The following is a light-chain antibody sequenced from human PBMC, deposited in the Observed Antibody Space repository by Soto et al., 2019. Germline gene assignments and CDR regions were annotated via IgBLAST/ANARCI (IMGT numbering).Light chain of an antibody. V-gene: IGKV1-5*01. Sequence: DIQMTQSPSTLSSSVGYAVSFTCRTSHTVSGWLAWYQQKPGEAPKLLIYGASAWPRGVPSRFSGSGSGTKFTLTIASLQPDDFATYYCQQYETFSGTFGPGTKVDIK. CDR3: QQYETFSGT. CDR2: GAS. CDR1: HTVSGW. J-gene: IGKJ1*01.